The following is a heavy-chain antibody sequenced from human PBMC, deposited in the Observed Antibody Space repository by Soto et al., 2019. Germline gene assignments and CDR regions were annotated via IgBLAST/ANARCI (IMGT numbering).Heavy chain of an antibody. CDR2: IGVYDNRT. CDR1: GFPFDTYG. Sequence: QVELVQSGAEVKRPGASVKVACQASGFPFDTYGVSWVRQAPGQGLEWMGWIGVYDNRTRYAQNFQDRVLLTADRSTSTAYLELRSLKYDDTAIYYCARDLGPPSGWDFDFWGQGTLVTVSS. V-gene: IGHV1-18*04. D-gene: IGHD6-19*01. J-gene: IGHJ4*02. CDR3: ARDLGPPSGWDFDF.